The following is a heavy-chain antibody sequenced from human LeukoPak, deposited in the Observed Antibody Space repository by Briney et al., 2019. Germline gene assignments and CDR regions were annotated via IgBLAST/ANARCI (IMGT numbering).Heavy chain of an antibody. J-gene: IGHJ4*02. D-gene: IGHD5-18*01. Sequence: GGSLRLSCAASGFTFDDYAMHWVRQASGKGLEWVSGISWNSGSIGYADSVKGRFTISRDNAKNSLYLQMNSLRAEDTALYYCAKDITAMVTSAFDYWGQGTLVTVSS. V-gene: IGHV3-9*01. CDR3: AKDITAMVTSAFDY. CDR1: GFTFDDYA. CDR2: ISWNSGSI.